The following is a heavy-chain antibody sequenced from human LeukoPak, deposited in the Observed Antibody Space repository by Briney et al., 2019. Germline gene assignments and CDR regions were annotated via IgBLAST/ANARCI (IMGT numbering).Heavy chain of an antibody. V-gene: IGHV4-34*01. Sequence: SETLSLTCAVYGGSFSGYYWSWIRQPPGKGLDWIGEINHSGSTNYNPSLKTRVTISVDTSKNQFSLKLNSVSAADTAVYYCARGLQAYTSTWYALVNWFDPWGQGTLVTVSS. J-gene: IGHJ5*02. D-gene: IGHD6-13*01. CDR3: ARGLQAYTSTWYALVNWFDP. CDR2: INHSGST. CDR1: GGSFSGYY.